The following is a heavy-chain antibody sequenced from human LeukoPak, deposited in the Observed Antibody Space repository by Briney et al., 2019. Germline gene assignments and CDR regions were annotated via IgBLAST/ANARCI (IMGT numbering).Heavy chain of an antibody. J-gene: IGHJ3*02. D-gene: IGHD6-19*01. V-gene: IGHV4-34*01. Sequence: SETLSLTCAVYGGSFSGYYWSWIRQPPGKGLEWIGEINHSGSTNYNPSLKSRVTISVDTSKNQFSLKLSSVTAADTAVYYCARPDSSGWFNAFDIWGQGTMVTVSS. CDR1: GGSFSGYY. CDR2: INHSGST. CDR3: ARPDSSGWFNAFDI.